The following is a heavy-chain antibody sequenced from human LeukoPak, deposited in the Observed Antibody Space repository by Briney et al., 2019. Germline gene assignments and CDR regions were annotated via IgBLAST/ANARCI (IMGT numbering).Heavy chain of an antibody. CDR1: GYSFTSYW. CDR2: IYPGDSDT. V-gene: IGHV5-51*01. D-gene: IGHD3-10*01. CDR3: ARHPQIWFGELLLFDY. Sequence: GESLKISCKGSGYSFTSYWIGWVRQMPGKGLEWMGIIYPGDSDTRYSPSFQGQVTISADKSISTAYLQWSSLKASDTAMYYCARHPQIWFGELLLFDYWGQGTLVTVSS. J-gene: IGHJ4*02.